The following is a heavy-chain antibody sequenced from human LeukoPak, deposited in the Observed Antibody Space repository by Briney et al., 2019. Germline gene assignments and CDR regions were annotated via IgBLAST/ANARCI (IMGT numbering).Heavy chain of an antibody. D-gene: IGHD3-10*01. V-gene: IGHV1-18*01. J-gene: IGHJ3*02. CDR3: ASSSFGRLWFGELTDAFDI. Sequence: ASVKVSCKASGYTFTSYGISWVRQAPGQGLEWMGWISAYNGNTNYAQKLQGRVTMTTDTSTSTAYMELRSLRSDDTAVYYCASSSFGRLWFGELTDAFDIWGQGTMVTVSS. CDR2: ISAYNGNT. CDR1: GYTFTSYG.